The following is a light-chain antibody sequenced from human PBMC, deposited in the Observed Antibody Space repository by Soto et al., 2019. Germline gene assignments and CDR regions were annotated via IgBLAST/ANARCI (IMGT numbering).Light chain of an antibody. Sequence: EEVLPNSPPTWSVLPGEEPTLSARAVKGFASGLAWYQQKPGQAPRLLFEGASSRGTDIPARFSGSGSGTEFTLTITSLQSEDFAVYYCQQYSKWPLAFGGGTRVEIK. J-gene: IGKJ4*01. CDR1: KGFASG. CDR2: GAS. CDR3: QQYSKWPLA. V-gene: IGKV3-15*01.